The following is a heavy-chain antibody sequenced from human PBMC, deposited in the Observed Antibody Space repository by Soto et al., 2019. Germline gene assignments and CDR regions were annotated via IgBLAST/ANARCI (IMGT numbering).Heavy chain of an antibody. D-gene: IGHD1-1*01. CDR3: AKEGGRWNDVRKRAIDY. CDR2: ISGSGGST. Sequence: PGGSLRHSCAASGFTFSSYAMSWVRQAPGKGLEWVSAISGSGGSTYYADSVKGRFTISRDNSKNTLYLQMNSLRAEDTAVYYCAKEGGRWNDVRKRAIDYWGQGTLVTVSS. CDR1: GFTFSSYA. J-gene: IGHJ4*02. V-gene: IGHV3-23*01.